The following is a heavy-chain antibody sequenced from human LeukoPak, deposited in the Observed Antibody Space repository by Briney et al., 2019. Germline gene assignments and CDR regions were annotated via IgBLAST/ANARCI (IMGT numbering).Heavy chain of an antibody. CDR1: GFSFSSYW. J-gene: IGHJ4*02. Sequence: PGGSLRLSCAASGFSFSSYWMHWVRQAPGKGLVWVSYINGEGTDARYADSVKGRFTISRDNAKNSLYLQMNSLRAEDTAVYYCVGAAGQTFLDYWGQGTLVTVSS. V-gene: IGHV3-74*01. CDR3: VGAAGQTFLDY. CDR2: INGEGTDA. D-gene: IGHD6-13*01.